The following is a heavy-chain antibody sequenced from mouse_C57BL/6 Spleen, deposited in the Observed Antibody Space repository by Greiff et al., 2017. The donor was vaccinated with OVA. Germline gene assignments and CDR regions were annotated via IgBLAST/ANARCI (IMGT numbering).Heavy chain of an antibody. CDR1: GFNIKDYY. D-gene: IGHD1-1*01. J-gene: IGHJ2*01. CDR2: IDPEDGET. V-gene: IGHV14-2*01. Sequence: EVQRVESGAELVKPGASVKLSCTASGFNIKDYYMHWVKQRTEQGLEWIGRIDPEDGETKYAPKFQGKATITADTSSNTAYLQLSSLTSEDTAVYYCASNYGSSHYFDYWGQGTTLTVSS. CDR3: ASNYGSSHYFDY.